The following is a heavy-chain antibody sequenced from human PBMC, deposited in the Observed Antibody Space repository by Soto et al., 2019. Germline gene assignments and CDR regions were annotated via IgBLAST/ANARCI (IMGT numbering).Heavy chain of an antibody. Sequence: ASVKVSCKASGGTFSSYTISWVRQAPGQGLEWMGRIIPILGIANYAQKFQGRVTITADKSTSTAYMELSSLRSEDTAVYYCARGLIVVVPAAKGTPYYYYYYMDVWGKGTTVTVSS. V-gene: IGHV1-69*02. J-gene: IGHJ6*03. D-gene: IGHD2-2*01. CDR2: IIPILGIA. CDR1: GGTFSSYT. CDR3: ARGLIVVVPAAKGTPYYYYYYMDV.